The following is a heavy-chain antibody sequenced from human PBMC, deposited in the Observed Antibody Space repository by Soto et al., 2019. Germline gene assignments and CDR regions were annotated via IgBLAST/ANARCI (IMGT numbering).Heavy chain of an antibody. J-gene: IGHJ6*02. CDR3: ARELDGIDV. CDR2: ITSSGSYA. Sequence: QVQLVESGGGLVKPGGSLRLSCAASGLTFSDYYMSWIRQAPGKGLEWVSYITSSGSYAKYADSGQGRFTISSDNAKNSLYLQMNRLRAEDTAVYYCARELDGIDVWGQGTTVTVSS. V-gene: IGHV3-11*05. CDR1: GLTFSDYY.